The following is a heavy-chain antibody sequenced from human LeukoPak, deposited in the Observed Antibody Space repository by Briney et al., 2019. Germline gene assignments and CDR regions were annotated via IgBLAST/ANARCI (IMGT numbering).Heavy chain of an antibody. CDR1: GFILRSYW. CDR2: INTDGSRT. D-gene: IGHD1-26*01. CDR3: ARDHGSYPDY. V-gene: IGHV3-74*01. J-gene: IGHJ4*02. Sequence: GGSLRLSCAASGFILRSYWMNWVRQFPGKGLEWVSRINTDGSRTNYADSVKGRFTLSRDNAENTIYLQMNSLRVEDTAVYYCARDHGSYPDYWGQGTLVTVSS.